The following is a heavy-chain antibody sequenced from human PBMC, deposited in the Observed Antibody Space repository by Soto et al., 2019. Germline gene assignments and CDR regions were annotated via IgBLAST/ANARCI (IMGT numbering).Heavy chain of an antibody. J-gene: IGHJ6*02. D-gene: IGHD1-7*01. Sequence: QVQLVQSGAEVTKPGSSVKVCCEASGGTFSSYAISWVRQAPGKGLEWMGGIIPIFGTANYAQKFQGRVTITADESTSTAYMELSSLRSEDTAVYYCARVITGTTHYYYGMDVWGQGTTVTVSS. CDR1: GGTFSSYA. V-gene: IGHV1-69*01. CDR3: ARVITGTTHYYYGMDV. CDR2: IIPIFGTA.